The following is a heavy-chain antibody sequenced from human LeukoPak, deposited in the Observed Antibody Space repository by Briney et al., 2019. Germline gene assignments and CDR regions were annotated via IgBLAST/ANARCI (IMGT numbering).Heavy chain of an antibody. CDR2: ISSSGSYI. CDR3: ATIGSAYGYGAFDI. Sequence: GGSLRLSCAASGFTFSTYSMNWVRQAPGKGLEWVSSISSSGSYIYYADSVKGRFTISRDNAKNSLYLQMNSLRAEDTAVYYCATIGSAYGYGAFDIWGQGTLVTVSS. D-gene: IGHD5-12*01. CDR1: GFTFSTYS. J-gene: IGHJ3*02. V-gene: IGHV3-21*01.